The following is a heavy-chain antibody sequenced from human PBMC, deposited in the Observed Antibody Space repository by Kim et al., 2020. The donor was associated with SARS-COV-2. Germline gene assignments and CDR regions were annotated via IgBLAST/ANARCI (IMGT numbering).Heavy chain of an antibody. V-gene: IGHV3-48*03. D-gene: IGHD7-27*01. Sequence: YYADSEKGRFTSPRENAKNSLYLQMNSLGAEDTAVYYCARGVGQTGDSDYWGQGTLVTVSS. CDR3: ARGVGQTGDSDY. J-gene: IGHJ4*02.